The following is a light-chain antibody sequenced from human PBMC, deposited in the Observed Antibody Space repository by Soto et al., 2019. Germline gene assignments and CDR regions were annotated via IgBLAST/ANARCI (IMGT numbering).Light chain of an antibody. CDR2: DVS. CDR1: SSDVGGYKY. CDR3: CSFAGSHSVV. Sequence: QSALTQPRSVSGSPGQPVTISCTGTSSDVGGYKYVSRYQRHPGEAPKLLIYDVSERPSGVPDRFSGSKPGNTASLTISGLQAEDEADYFCCSFAGSHSVVFGGGTKVTVL. J-gene: IGLJ3*02. V-gene: IGLV2-11*01.